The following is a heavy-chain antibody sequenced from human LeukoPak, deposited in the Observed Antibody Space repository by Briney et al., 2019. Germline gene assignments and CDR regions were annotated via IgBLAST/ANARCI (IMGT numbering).Heavy chain of an antibody. CDR3: ARDLAYCGGDCSIGY. Sequence: SETLSLTCAVSGGSISSNNWWGWVRQPPGKGLEWIGEIYHSGSPNYNPSLKSRVTISVDKSRNHFSLNLSSVTAADTAVYYCARDLAYCGGDCSIGYWGQGTLVTVSS. V-gene: IGHV4-4*02. CDR1: GGSISSNNW. J-gene: IGHJ4*02. D-gene: IGHD2-21*02. CDR2: IYHSGSP.